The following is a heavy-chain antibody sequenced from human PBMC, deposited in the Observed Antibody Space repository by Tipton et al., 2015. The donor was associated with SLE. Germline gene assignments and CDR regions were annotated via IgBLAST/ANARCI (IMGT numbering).Heavy chain of an antibody. V-gene: IGHV4-34*01. CDR3: ATYSSSWYWFDP. Sequence: TLSLTCAVYGGSFSGNYWSWIRQPPGKGLEWIGEINHSGSTNYNPSLKSRVTISVDTSKNQFSLKLSSVTAADTAVYYCATYSSSWYWFDPWGQGTLVTVSS. D-gene: IGHD6-13*01. CDR1: GGSFSGNY. J-gene: IGHJ5*02. CDR2: INHSGST.